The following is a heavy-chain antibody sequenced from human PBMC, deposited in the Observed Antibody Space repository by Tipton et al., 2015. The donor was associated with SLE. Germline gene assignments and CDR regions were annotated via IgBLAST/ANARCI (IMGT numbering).Heavy chain of an antibody. J-gene: IGHJ6*02. CDR1: GAFITGHF. CDR2: IYYNGGT. D-gene: IGHD5-24*01. CDR3: ARGELRGNYGMDV. V-gene: IGHV4-59*11. Sequence: TLSLTCNVSGAFITGHFWNWLRQSPGKGLEWIGYIYYNGGTAYNPSLQSRVSISIDTSKNQFSLKVVSVTAADTAVYFCARGELRGNYGMDVWGQGTTVTVSS.